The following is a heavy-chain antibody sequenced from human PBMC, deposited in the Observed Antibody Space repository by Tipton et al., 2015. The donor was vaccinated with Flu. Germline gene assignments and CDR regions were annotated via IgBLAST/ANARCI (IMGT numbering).Heavy chain of an antibody. J-gene: IGHJ4*02. V-gene: IGHV3-21*01. CDR2: ISSSSSYI. CDR1: GFTFSSYS. Sequence: VQLVQSGGGLVKPGGSLRLSCAASGFTFSSYSMNWVRQAPGKGLEWVSSISSSSSYIYYADSAKGRFTISRDNAKNSLYLQMNSLRAEDTAVYYCARDLTCGGDCYNFDYWGQGTLVTVSS. D-gene: IGHD2-21*01. CDR3: ARDLTCGGDCYNFDY.